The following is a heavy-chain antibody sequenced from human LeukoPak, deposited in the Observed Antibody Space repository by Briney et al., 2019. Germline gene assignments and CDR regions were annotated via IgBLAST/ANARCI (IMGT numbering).Heavy chain of an antibody. J-gene: IGHJ5*02. CDR2: IYYTGST. Sequence: SETLSLTRTVSGGSISNYYWSWIRQPPGKGLEGIGYIYYTGSTNYNPSLKSRVTMSVDTSKNQFSLKLSSVTAADTAVYYCARDSGTTGEVKFDPWGQGTLVTVSS. CDR3: ARDSGTTGEVKFDP. D-gene: IGHD3-10*01. V-gene: IGHV4-59*12. CDR1: GGSISNYY.